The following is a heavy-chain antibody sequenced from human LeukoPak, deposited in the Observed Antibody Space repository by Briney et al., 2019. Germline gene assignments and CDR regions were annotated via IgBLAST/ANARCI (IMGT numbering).Heavy chain of an antibody. J-gene: IGHJ1*01. V-gene: IGHV3-7*01. CDR2: IKQDGSEE. CDR1: GFTFSSYW. Sequence: PGGSLRLSCAASGFTFSSYWMSWVRQAPGKGLEWVANIKQDGSEEYYVDSVKGRFTISRDNAKNSLYLQMNSLRAEDTAVYYCALISGWYVRGYFQHWGQGTLVTVSS. CDR3: ALISGWYVRGYFQH. D-gene: IGHD6-19*01.